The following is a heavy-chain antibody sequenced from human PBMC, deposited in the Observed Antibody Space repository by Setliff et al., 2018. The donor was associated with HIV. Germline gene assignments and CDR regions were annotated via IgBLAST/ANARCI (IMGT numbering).Heavy chain of an antibody. J-gene: IGHJ5*02. V-gene: IGHV1-2*02. D-gene: IGHD1-26*01. CDR1: GYTFSAYY. CDR2: INPNSGAT. CDR3: ALASIVSTARWNH. Sequence: ASVKVSCKVSGYTFSAYYLHWVRRAPGQGLGWMGWINPNSGATKYAQNFQGRVTMTRDTSISTAYMDLSSLTSDDTAVYYCALASIVSTARWNHWGRGTLVTVSS.